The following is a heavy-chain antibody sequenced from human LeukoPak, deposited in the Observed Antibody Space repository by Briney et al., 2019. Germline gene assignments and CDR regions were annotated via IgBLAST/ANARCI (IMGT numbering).Heavy chain of an antibody. Sequence: TSETLSLTCAVYGGSFSGYYWSWIRQPPGKGLEWIGYIYYSGSTNYNPSLKSRVTISVDTSKNQFSLKLSSVTAADTAVYYCARHVPRIAYFDYWGQGTLVTVSS. J-gene: IGHJ4*02. CDR3: ARHVPRIAYFDY. V-gene: IGHV4-59*01. D-gene: IGHD6-13*01. CDR2: IYYSGST. CDR1: GGSFSGYY.